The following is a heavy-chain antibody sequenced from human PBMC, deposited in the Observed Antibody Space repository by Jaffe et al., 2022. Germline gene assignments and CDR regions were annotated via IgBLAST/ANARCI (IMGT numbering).Heavy chain of an antibody. D-gene: IGHD4-17*01. CDR1: GFTFGDYA. V-gene: IGHV3-49*03. Sequence: EVQLVESGGGLVQPGRSLRLSCTASGFTFGDYAMSWFRQAPGKGLEWVGFIRSKAYGGTTEYAASVKGRFTISRDDSKSIAYLQMNSLKTEDTAVYYCTRDPDYGAANPPSGPIAYYYVMYMDVWGKGTTVTVSS. CDR3: TRDPDYGAANPPSGPIAYYYVMYMDV. CDR2: IRSKAYGGTT. J-gene: IGHJ6*03.